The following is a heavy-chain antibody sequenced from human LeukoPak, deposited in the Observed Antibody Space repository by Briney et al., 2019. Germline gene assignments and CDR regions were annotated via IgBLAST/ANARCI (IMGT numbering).Heavy chain of an antibody. J-gene: IGHJ5*02. V-gene: IGHV3-9*01. CDR1: GFTFDDYA. Sequence: PGGSLRLSCAASGFTFDDYAMHWVRQAPGKGLEWVSGISWNSGSIGYADSVKGRFTISRDNAKNSLYLQMNSLRAEDTALYYCAEDPIYGSGSYLRPNWFDPWGQGTLVTVSS. D-gene: IGHD3-10*01. CDR3: AEDPIYGSGSYLRPNWFDP. CDR2: ISWNSGSI.